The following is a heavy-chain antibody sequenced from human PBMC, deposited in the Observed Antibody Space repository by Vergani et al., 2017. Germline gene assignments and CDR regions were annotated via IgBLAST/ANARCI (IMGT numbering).Heavy chain of an antibody. Sequence: QVQLVQSGAEVKKPGSSVKVSCKASGGTFSSYAISWVRQAPGQGLEWMGGIIPIFGTANYAQKFQGRVTITADESTSTAYMELSSLRSEDTAVYYCARVALPGTDSSYDYYFDYWGQGTLVTVSS. CDR3: ARVALPGTDSSYDYYFDY. CDR2: IIPIFGTA. CDR1: GGTFSSYA. V-gene: IGHV1-69*01. J-gene: IGHJ4*02. D-gene: IGHD5-12*01.